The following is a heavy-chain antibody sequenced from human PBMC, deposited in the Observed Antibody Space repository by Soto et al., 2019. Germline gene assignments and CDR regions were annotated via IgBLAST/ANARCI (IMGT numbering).Heavy chain of an antibody. CDR3: ARAGELVPAAH. Sequence: PSETLSLTCTVSGGSISSGDYYWSWIRQPPGKGLEWIGYIYYSGSTYYNPSLKSRVTISVDTSKNQFSLKLSSVTAADTAVYYCARAGELVPAAHWGQGTLVTVSS. CDR1: GGSISSGDYY. J-gene: IGHJ4*02. CDR2: IYYSGST. D-gene: IGHD2-2*01. V-gene: IGHV4-30-4*01.